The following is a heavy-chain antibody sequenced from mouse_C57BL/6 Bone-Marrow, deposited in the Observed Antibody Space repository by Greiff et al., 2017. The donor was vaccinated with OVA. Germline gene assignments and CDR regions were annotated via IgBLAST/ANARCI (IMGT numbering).Heavy chain of an antibody. V-gene: IGHV2-5*01. D-gene: IGHD2-4*01. Sequence: QVQLKESGPGLVQPSQSLSITCTVSGFSLTSYGVHWVRQSPGKGLEWLGVIWRGGSTDYTAAFMSRLSITKDNSKSQVFFKMNSLQADDTAIYYCAKKNDYDNAMDYWGQGTSVTVSS. CDR1: GFSLTSYG. CDR2: IWRGGST. CDR3: AKKNDYDNAMDY. J-gene: IGHJ4*01.